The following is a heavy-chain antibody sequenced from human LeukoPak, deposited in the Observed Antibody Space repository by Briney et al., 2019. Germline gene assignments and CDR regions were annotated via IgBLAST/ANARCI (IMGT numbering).Heavy chain of an antibody. V-gene: IGHV3-49*04. CDR3: TRGGSSWYWLDY. CDR1: GFTFCDYA. Sequence: PGGSLRLSCTASGFTFCDYAMSWVRQAPGKGLEWVGFIRSKAYGGTTEYAASVKGRFTISRDDSKSIAYLQMNSLKTEDTAVYYCTRGGSSWYWLDYWGQGTLVTVSS. D-gene: IGHD6-13*01. J-gene: IGHJ4*02. CDR2: IRSKAYGGTT.